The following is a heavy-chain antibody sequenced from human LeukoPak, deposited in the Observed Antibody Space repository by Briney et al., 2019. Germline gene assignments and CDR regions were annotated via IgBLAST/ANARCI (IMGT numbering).Heavy chain of an antibody. CDR3: AREPYDSSGLDY. J-gene: IGHJ4*02. Sequence: PGGSLRLSCAASGFTFSSYSMSWVRQAPGKGLEWVSYISSSSSEIYYADSVKGRFTISRDNAKNSLYLQMNSLRAEDTAVYYCAREPYDSSGLDYWGQGNLVTVSS. CDR1: GFTFSSYS. CDR2: ISSSSSEI. D-gene: IGHD3-22*01. V-gene: IGHV3-21*01.